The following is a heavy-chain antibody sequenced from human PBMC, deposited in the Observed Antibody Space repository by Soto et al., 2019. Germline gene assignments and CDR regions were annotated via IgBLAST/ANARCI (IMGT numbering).Heavy chain of an antibody. V-gene: IGHV4-59*08. Sequence: SETLSLTCAVSGGSISSYYWSWIRQSPGKGLEWIGYIYYSGSTNYNPSLKSRVTISVDTSKNQFSLRLSSVTAADTAVYYCARRYGSSFDYWGQGTLVTVSS. J-gene: IGHJ4*02. CDR2: IYYSGST. CDR1: GGSISSYY. CDR3: ARRYGSSFDY. D-gene: IGHD4-17*01.